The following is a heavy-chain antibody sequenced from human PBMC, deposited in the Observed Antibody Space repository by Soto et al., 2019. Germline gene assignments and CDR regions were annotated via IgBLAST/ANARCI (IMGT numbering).Heavy chain of an antibody. D-gene: IGHD2-15*01. CDR2: ISGSGGST. Sequence: EVQLLESGGGLVQPGGSLRLSCAASGFTFSSYAMSWVRQAPGKGLEWVSAISGSGGSTYYADSVKGRFTISRDNSKNTLYLQMNSLRAEDTAVYYCAKDPLHFCSGGSCYPNYFDYWGQGTLVTVSS. J-gene: IGHJ4*02. V-gene: IGHV3-23*01. CDR1: GFTFSSYA. CDR3: AKDPLHFCSGGSCYPNYFDY.